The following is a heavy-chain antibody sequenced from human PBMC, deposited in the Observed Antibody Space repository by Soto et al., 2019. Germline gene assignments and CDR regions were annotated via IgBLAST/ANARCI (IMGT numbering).Heavy chain of an antibody. CDR1: GFTFSSYA. CDR2: ISGSGGST. D-gene: IGHD4-17*01. V-gene: IGHV3-23*01. CDR3: AKGYGDYGYYYYYYMDV. Sequence: EVQLLESGGGLVKPGGSLRLSCAASGFTFSSYAMSWVRQAPGKGLEWVSAISGSGGSTYYADSVKGRFTISRDNSKNTLYLQMNSLRAEDTAVDYCAKGYGDYGYYYYYYMDVWGKGTTVTVSS. J-gene: IGHJ6*03.